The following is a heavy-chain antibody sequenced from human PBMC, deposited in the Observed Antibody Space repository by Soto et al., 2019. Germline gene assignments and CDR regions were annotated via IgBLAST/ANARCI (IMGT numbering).Heavy chain of an antibody. CDR1: GYTFTSYG. J-gene: IGHJ6*02. D-gene: IGHD2-2*01. V-gene: IGHV1-18*04. CDR2: ISAYNGNT. Sequence: GASVKVSCKASGYTFTSYGISWVRQAPGQGLEWMGWISAYNGNTNYAQKLQGRVTMTTDTSTSTAYMELTSLRSDDTAVYYCARGRLEGYCSSTSCYPWSGYYYYYYGMDVWGQGTTVTVSS. CDR3: ARGRLEGYCSSTSCYPWSGYYYYYYGMDV.